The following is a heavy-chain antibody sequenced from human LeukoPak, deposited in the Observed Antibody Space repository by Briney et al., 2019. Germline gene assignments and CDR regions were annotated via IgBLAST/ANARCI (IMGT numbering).Heavy chain of an antibody. Sequence: GGSLRLSCAASGFAFRSYGMSWVRQAPGRGLEGVSAISGSGGSTYYADSVKGRFTISRDNSKNTLYLQMNSLRAEDTAVYYCASIAAAGTGAFDIWVQGTMVTVSS. J-gene: IGHJ3*02. CDR3: ASIAAAGTGAFDI. CDR1: GFAFRSYG. D-gene: IGHD6-13*01. V-gene: IGHV3-23*01. CDR2: ISGSGGST.